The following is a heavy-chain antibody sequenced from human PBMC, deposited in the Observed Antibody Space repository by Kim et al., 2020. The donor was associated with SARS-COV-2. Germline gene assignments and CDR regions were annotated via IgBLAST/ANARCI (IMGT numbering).Heavy chain of an antibody. Sequence: PSLKGRVTIPVDTAKNQFSLKLSSVTAADTAVYYCARRVVVAAQRFDYWGQGTLVTVSS. J-gene: IGHJ4*02. V-gene: IGHV4-39*01. D-gene: IGHD2-15*01. CDR3: ARRVVVAAQRFDY.